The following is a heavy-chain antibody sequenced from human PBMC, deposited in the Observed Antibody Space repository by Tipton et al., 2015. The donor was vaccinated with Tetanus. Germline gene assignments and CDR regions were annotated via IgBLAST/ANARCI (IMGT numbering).Heavy chain of an antibody. CDR2: INHSGGT. Sequence: TLSLTCAVYGGSFSGYYWSWIRQTPGKGLEWIGEINHSGGTSYNPSLKRRVTISVDTSKNQFSLKLSSVTAADTAVYYCARPHYQYWYFDLWGRGPLVPVSS. D-gene: IGHD2-2*01. V-gene: IGHV4-34*01. CDR3: ARPHYQYWYFDL. J-gene: IGHJ2*01. CDR1: GGSFSGYY.